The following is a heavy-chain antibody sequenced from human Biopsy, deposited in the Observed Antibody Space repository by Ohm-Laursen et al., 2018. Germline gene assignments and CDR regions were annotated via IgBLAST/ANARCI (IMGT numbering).Heavy chain of an antibody. CDR1: GYSFTSYY. CDR3: ARHTGWYGDLYYFDY. J-gene: IGHJ4*02. V-gene: IGHV1-46*04. Sequence: ASVTVSCNASGYSFTSYYMHWVRQAAGQGLEWMGLINPSGSTTSYPQILQGRVTMTRDTSKSTVYMELSSLRSADTAVYYCARHTGWYGDLYYFDYWGQGTLVTVSS. CDR2: INPSGSTT. D-gene: IGHD4-17*01.